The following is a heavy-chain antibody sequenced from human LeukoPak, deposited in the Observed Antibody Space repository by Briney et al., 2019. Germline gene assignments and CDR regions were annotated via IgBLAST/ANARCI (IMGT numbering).Heavy chain of an antibody. V-gene: IGHV3-23*01. CDR3: ARAGFIVVVVAAAPGGMDV. D-gene: IGHD2-15*01. J-gene: IGHJ6*02. CDR1: GFTFSSYA. CDR2: ISGSGGST. Sequence: GGSLRLSCAASGFTFSSYAMSRVRQAPGKGLEWVSAISGSGGSTYYADSVKGRFTISRDNSKNTLYLQMNSLRAEDTAVYYCARAGFIVVVVAAAPGGMDVWGQGTTVTVSS.